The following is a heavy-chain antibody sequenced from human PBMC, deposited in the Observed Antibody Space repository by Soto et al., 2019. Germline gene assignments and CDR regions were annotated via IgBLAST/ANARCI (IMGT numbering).Heavy chain of an antibody. CDR3: AHIDPEIVTVGGHGGFDY. CDR2: IYWDDDK. J-gene: IGHJ4*02. CDR1: GFSLTSGVG. D-gene: IGHD5-12*01. V-gene: IGHV2-5*02. Sequence: QITLKESGPTLVRPPQTLTLTCTFSGFSLTSGVGVGWIRQPPGKALEWLALIYWDDDKRYSPSLKNRLTITKDTSKNQVVHTMTNVGPVYTATYFCAHIDPEIVTVGGHGGFDYWGQGTLVTVSS.